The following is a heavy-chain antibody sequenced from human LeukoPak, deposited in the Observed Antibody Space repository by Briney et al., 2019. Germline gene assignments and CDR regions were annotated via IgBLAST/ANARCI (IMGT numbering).Heavy chain of an antibody. Sequence: PGGSLRLSCAASGFSFSTYDMTWVRQAPGKGLEWVSAISGSVSSTNYADSVKGRFTISRDNSKNTLYLQMNSLRAEDTAVYYCAKNTSVSYFDHWGQGTLVTVSS. CDR1: GFSFSTYD. V-gene: IGHV3-23*01. J-gene: IGHJ4*02. CDR3: AKNTSVSYFDH. CDR2: ISGSVSST. D-gene: IGHD3-3*01.